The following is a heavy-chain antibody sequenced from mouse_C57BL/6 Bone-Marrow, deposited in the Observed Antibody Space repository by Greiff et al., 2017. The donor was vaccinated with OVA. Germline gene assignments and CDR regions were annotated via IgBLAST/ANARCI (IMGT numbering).Heavy chain of an antibody. CDR1: GYAFTNYL. CDR3: ARTFYGSSYVWFGY. CDR2: INPGSGGT. Sequence: QVQLKESGAELVRPGTSVKVSCKASGYAFTNYLIEWVKQRPGQGLEWIGVINPGSGGTNYNEKFKGKATLTADKSSSTAYMQLSSLTSEDSAVYFCARTFYGSSYVWFGYWGQGTLVTVSA. J-gene: IGHJ3*01. V-gene: IGHV1-54*01. D-gene: IGHD1-1*01.